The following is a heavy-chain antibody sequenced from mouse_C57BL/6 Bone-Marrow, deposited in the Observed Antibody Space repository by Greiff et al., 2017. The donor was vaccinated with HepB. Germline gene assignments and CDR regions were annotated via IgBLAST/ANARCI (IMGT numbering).Heavy chain of an antibody. CDR3: ARHGVYYYDDVPLYYAMDY. Sequence: VKLMESGPGLVAPSQSLSITCTVPGFSLTSYGIHWVRQPPGKGLEWLVVIWSDGSTTYNSALKSRLSISKDNSKSQVFFKMNILQTDDTAMYYCARHGVYYYDDVPLYYAMDYWGQGTSVTVSS. CDR1: GFSLTSYG. J-gene: IGHJ4*01. CDR2: IWSDGST. V-gene: IGHV2-6-1*01. D-gene: IGHD2-4*01.